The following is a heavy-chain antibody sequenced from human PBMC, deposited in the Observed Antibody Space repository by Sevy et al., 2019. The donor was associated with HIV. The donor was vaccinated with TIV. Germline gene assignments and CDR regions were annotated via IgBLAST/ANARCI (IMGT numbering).Heavy chain of an antibody. V-gene: IGHV1-2*02. J-gene: IGHJ5*02. CDR1: GYIFTDFY. CDR3: ARGRYCSGDNCYYDWFDP. D-gene: IGHD2-15*01. Sequence: ASVKVSCKASGYIFTDFYIHWVRQTRGQGLEWMGWIGPNTGGTNYAQKFQGRVTMTRDTSITTVYMELNGLISDDTAVYYCARGRYCSGDNCYYDWFDPWGQGTLVTVSS. CDR2: IGPNTGGT.